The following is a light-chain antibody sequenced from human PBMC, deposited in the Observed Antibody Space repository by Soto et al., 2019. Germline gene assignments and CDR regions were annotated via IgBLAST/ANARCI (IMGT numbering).Light chain of an antibody. CDR3: QQFADSPYT. Sequence: EIVLTQSPGTLSLSPGERATLSCRASQNFISTYLAWYQQKPRQPPRLLIYGASRRATGIPDRFSATGSGPDFTLTISRLEPEDFAVYYCQQFADSPYTFGQGTKLDIK. V-gene: IGKV3-20*01. CDR1: QNFISTY. J-gene: IGKJ2*01. CDR2: GAS.